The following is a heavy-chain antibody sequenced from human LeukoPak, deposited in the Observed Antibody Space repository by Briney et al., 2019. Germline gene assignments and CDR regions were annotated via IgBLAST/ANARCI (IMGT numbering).Heavy chain of an antibody. CDR1: GFIFKSDV. V-gene: IGHV3-30*18. J-gene: IGHJ6*03. CDR3: AKYSSSWGYYYYMDV. CDR2: ISYIETHK. D-gene: IGHD6-13*01. Sequence: GGSLRLSCEGSGFIFKSDVMSWVRQAPGKGLEWVALISYIETHKYYADTVKGRFTISKDNSKNTLYLQMNSLRAEDTAVYYCAKYSSSWGYYYYMDVWGKGTTVAISS.